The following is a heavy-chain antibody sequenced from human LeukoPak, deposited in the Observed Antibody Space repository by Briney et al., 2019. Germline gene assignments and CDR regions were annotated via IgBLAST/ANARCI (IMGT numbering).Heavy chain of an antibody. CDR2: IKSETDGGTT. Sequence: GGSLRLSCAASGFTFSNAWMSWVRQAPGKGLEWVGRIKSETDGGTTDYAAPVRGRFTISRDDSKNTLYLQMNSLKIEDTAVYFCTTRGTTVTTSFDYWGQGTLVTVSS. J-gene: IGHJ4*02. V-gene: IGHV3-15*01. CDR1: GFTFSNAW. D-gene: IGHD4-17*01. CDR3: TTRGTTVTTSFDY.